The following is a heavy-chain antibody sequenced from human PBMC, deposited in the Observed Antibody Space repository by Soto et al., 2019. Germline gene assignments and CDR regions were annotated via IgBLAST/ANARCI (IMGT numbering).Heavy chain of an antibody. Sequence: GGSLRLSCAASGITFSDYWMIWVRQAPGKGLEWVANIKEDGSEKYYVGSVKGRFIISRDNAKNSLYMQMNSLRAEDTAVYYCARDYNREFDYWGQGTPVTVSS. J-gene: IGHJ4*02. D-gene: IGHD3-10*01. CDR1: GITFSDYW. CDR3: ARDYNREFDY. CDR2: IKEDGSEK. V-gene: IGHV3-7*05.